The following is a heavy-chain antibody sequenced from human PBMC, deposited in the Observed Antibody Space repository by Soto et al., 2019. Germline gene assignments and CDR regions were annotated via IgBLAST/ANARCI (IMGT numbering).Heavy chain of an antibody. Sequence: QVQLVQSGAEVKKPGSSVKVSCKASGGTCSSYAISWVRQAPGQGLEWMGGIIPIFGTANYAQKFQGRVTITADESTSTAYMEMSSLRSEDTAVYDCATEYSSSRPWFDPWGQGTLVTVSS. CDR2: IIPIFGTA. J-gene: IGHJ5*02. V-gene: IGHV1-69*01. CDR1: GGTCSSYA. CDR3: ATEYSSSRPWFDP. D-gene: IGHD6-6*01.